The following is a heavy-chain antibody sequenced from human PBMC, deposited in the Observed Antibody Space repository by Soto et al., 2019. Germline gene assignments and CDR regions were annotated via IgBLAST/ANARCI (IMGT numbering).Heavy chain of an antibody. CDR1: GGSFTSNNW. CDR3: ASRDPGTSVDY. J-gene: IGHJ4*02. V-gene: IGHV4-4*02. Sequence: QVQLQESGPGLVKPSGPLSLTCAVPGGSFTSNNWWTWVRQPPGQGLEWIGEIYRTGSTNYNPSLKSRVTISLDKSENPFSLKVTSLTAADTAVYYCASRDPGTSVDYWGQGTLVTVSS. CDR2: IYRTGST. D-gene: IGHD1-7*01.